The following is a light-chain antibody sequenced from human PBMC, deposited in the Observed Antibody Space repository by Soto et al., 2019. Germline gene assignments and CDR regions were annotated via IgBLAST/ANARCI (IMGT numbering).Light chain of an antibody. J-gene: IGKJ1*01. V-gene: IGKV3-15*01. CDR3: QQYYKWPPT. Sequence: EIVMTQSPATLSVSPGERATLSCRASQSVGNNLAWYQQKPGQAPRLLIYPASPRATGIPARFSGSASGTEFTLTISSLQSEDFAVYYCQQYYKWPPTFGQGTKVEIK. CDR1: QSVGNN. CDR2: PAS.